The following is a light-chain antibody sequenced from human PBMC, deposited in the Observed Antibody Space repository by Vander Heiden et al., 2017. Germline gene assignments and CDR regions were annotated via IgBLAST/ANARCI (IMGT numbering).Light chain of an antibody. CDR1: QSVSSY. J-gene: IGKJ4*01. CDR3: QQRSNWPLT. CDR2: DAA. Sequence: PATLSLSPAESATFSGRARQSVSSYLAWNQQKPGQATRLHMYDAANRATGIPARFSGSGSGTDFTLTISSLETEDFAAYDCQQRSNWPLTFGGGTKVEIK. V-gene: IGKV3-11*01.